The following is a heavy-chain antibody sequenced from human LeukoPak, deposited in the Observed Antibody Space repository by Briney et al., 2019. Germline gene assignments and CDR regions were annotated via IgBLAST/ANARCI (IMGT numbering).Heavy chain of an antibody. CDR3: ARDPAGPTDAFDI. Sequence: ASVKVSCKASGYTFTGYYMHWVRQAPGQGLEWMGWINPNSGGTNYAQKFQGRVTMTRDMSTSTVYMELSSLRSEDTAVYYCARDPAGPTDAFDIWGQGTMVTVSS. V-gene: IGHV1-2*02. CDR2: INPNSGGT. CDR1: GYTFTGYY. J-gene: IGHJ3*02.